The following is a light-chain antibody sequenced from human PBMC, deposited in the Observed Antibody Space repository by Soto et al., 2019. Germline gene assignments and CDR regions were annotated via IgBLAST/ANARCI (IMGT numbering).Light chain of an antibody. CDR3: ETWDSNFVV. J-gene: IGLJ2*01. V-gene: IGLV4-60*03. CDR2: LEGSGSY. Sequence: QPVLTQSSSASASLGSSVTLTCTLSSGQSSYIIAWHQQQPGKAPRYLMKLEGSGSYNKGSGVPDRFSGSSSGADRYLTISSLQSEDEADYYCETWDSNFVVFGGGTKLTVL. CDR1: SGQSSYI.